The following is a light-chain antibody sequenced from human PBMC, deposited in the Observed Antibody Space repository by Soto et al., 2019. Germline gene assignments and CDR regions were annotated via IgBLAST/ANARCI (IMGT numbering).Light chain of an antibody. J-gene: IGLJ2*01. CDR3: ATWDRSLSFVV. CDR1: SSNIGNNY. Sequence: QSVLTQPPSVSAAPGQKVTISCSGSSSNIGNNYVFWYQQLPGKAPQLLIYDNDKRPSGIPDRFSGSKSGTSATLGITGLQTVDEADYYCATWDRSLSFVVFGRGTKLTVL. CDR2: DND. V-gene: IGLV1-51*01.